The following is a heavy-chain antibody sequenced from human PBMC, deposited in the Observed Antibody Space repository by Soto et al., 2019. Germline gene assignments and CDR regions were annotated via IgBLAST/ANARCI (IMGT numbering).Heavy chain of an antibody. J-gene: IGHJ5*01. CDR2: IYYSGST. CDR3: SGDSAEQPYTSGFHS. Sequence: SATLSHTRTGAGISLSSCSSGLLRPPPEKGLELIWYIYYSGSTNYNPSLKSRVTISVDTAKNQFSLNLSSVTAADTAVYYCSGDSAEQPYTSGFHSWG. V-gene: IGHV4-59*01. D-gene: IGHD2-2*01. CDR1: GISLSSCS.